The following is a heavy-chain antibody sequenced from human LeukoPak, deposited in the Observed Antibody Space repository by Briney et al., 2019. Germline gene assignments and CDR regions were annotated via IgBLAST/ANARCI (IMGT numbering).Heavy chain of an antibody. CDR3: AKDWSHYNWNDQPYYYGMDV. V-gene: IGHV3-30*18. J-gene: IGHJ6*02. D-gene: IGHD1-20*01. CDR2: ISYDGSNK. CDR1: GFTFGSYG. Sequence: PGRSLRLSCAASGFTFGSYGMHWVRQAPGKGLEWVAVISYDGSNKYYADSVKGRFTISRDNSKNTLYLQMNSLRAEDTAVYYCAKDWSHYNWNDQPYYYGMDVWGQGTTVTVSS.